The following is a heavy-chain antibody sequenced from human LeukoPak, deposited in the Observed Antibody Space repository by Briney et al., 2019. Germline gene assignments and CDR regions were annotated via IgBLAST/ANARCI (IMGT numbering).Heavy chain of an antibody. CDR1: GYTFTGYY. J-gene: IGHJ4*02. Sequence: ASVKVSCKASGYTFTGYYMHWVRQAPGQGLEWMGWINPNSGGTNYAQKFQGRVTMTRDTSISTAYMELSRLRSDDTAAYYCARGVDVLRFLEWLFYFDYWGQGTLVTVSS. D-gene: IGHD3-3*01. CDR3: ARGVDVLRFLEWLFYFDY. V-gene: IGHV1-2*02. CDR2: INPNSGGT.